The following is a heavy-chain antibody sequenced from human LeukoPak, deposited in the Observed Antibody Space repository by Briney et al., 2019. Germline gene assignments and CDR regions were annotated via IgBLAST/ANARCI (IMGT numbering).Heavy chain of an antibody. Sequence: TTGGSLRLSCAASGFTFSNAWVSWVRQAPGKGLEWVGRIKSKTDGGTRDYTAPVKGRFTILRDDSKNRLYLQMNSLKTEDTAVYYCVTVGAADYWGQGTLVTVSS. V-gene: IGHV3-15*01. J-gene: IGHJ4*02. CDR3: VTVGAADY. CDR1: GFTFSNAW. D-gene: IGHD1-26*01. CDR2: IKSKTDGGTR.